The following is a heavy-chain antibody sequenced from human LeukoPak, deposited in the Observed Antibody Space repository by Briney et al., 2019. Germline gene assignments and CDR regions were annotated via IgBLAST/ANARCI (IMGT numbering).Heavy chain of an antibody. D-gene: IGHD6-13*01. CDR3: ARETGGAAAGAY. CDR2: ISYDGSIK. V-gene: IGHV3-30-3*01. Sequence: GGSLRLSCAASGFTFSSYAMHWVRQAPGKGLEWVAVISYDGSIKYYADSVKGRFTISRDNAKNSLYLQMNSLRAEDTAVYYCARETGGAAAGAYWGQGTLVTVSS. CDR1: GFTFSSYA. J-gene: IGHJ4*02.